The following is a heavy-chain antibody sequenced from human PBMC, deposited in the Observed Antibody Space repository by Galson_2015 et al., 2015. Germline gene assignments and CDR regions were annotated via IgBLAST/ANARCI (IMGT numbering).Heavy chain of an antibody. CDR2: IYTSGST. D-gene: IGHD1-26*01. CDR3: ARSRSSGSYYYGSFDY. J-gene: IGHJ4*02. Sequence: TLSLTCTVSGGSISSNSYYWSWIRQPAGKGLEWIGRIYTSGSTNYNPSLKSRVTISVDTSKNQFSLRLSSVTAADTAVYYCARSRSSGSYYYGSFDYWGQGTLVTVSS. V-gene: IGHV4-61*02. CDR1: GGSISSNSYY.